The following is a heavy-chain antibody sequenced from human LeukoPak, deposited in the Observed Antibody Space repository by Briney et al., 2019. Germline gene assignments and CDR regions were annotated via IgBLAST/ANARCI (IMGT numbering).Heavy chain of an antibody. CDR2: ISFDESNK. CDR1: GFIFSSYG. CDR3: AKERHSVTAFDY. J-gene: IGHJ4*02. Sequence: GRSLRLSCVASGFIFSSYGMHWVRQAPGKGLEWVAVISFDESNKYYADSVKGRFTISRDNSQNTLYLQMNSLRAEDTAVYYCAKERHSVTAFDYWGQGTLVTVSS. D-gene: IGHD2-21*02. V-gene: IGHV3-30*18.